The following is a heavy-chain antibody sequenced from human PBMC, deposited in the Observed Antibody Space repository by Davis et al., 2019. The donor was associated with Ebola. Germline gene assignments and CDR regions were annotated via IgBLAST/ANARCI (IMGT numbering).Heavy chain of an antibody. CDR3: ARTYCGGDCSFDY. CDR1: GFTFSSYS. CDR2: ISSSSSTI. V-gene: IGHV3-48*02. Sequence: GESLKISCAASGFTFSSYSMNWVRQAPGKGLEWVSYISSSSSTIYYADSVKGRFTISRDNAKNSLYLQMNSLRDEDTAVYYCARTYCGGDCSFDYWGQGTLVTVSS. D-gene: IGHD2-21*01. J-gene: IGHJ4*02.